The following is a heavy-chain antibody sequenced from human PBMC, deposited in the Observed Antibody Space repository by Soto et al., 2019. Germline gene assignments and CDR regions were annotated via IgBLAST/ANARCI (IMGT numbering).Heavy chain of an antibody. CDR1: GGSISSGGYY. V-gene: IGHV4-31*03. D-gene: IGHD3-3*01. Sequence: SETLSLTCTVSGGSISSGGYYWSWIRQHPGKSLEWIGYIYYSGSTYYNPALKSRVTISVDTSKNQFSLKLSSVTAADTAVYYCASAPRFLPHYCYHGMDVWGQGTTVTVSS. CDR2: IYYSGST. CDR3: ASAPRFLPHYCYHGMDV. J-gene: IGHJ6*02.